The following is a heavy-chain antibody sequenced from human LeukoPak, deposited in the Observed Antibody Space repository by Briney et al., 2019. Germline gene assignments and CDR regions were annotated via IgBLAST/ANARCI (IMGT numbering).Heavy chain of an antibody. J-gene: IGHJ4*02. CDR1: GFTFSSYS. V-gene: IGHV3-48*04. CDR3: ARGGYYDSSGYSPDY. D-gene: IGHD3-22*01. Sequence: GGSLRLSCAASGFTFSSYSMNWVRQAPGKGLEWVSYISSSSSTIYYADSVKGRFTISRDNAKNSLYLQMNSLRAEDTAVYYCARGGYYDSSGYSPDYWGQGTLVTVSS. CDR2: ISSSSSTI.